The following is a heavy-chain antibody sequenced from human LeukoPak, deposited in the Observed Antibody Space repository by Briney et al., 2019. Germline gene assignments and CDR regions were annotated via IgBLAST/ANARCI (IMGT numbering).Heavy chain of an antibody. V-gene: IGHV3-23*01. J-gene: IGHJ4*02. CDR3: AITGVRDFDS. CDR2: ITGGGGSST. Sequence: GGSLRLSRAASGFTFTSSTMTWVRQAPGKGLEGVSSITGGGGSSTYHADSAKGRFTISRDNSKDTLFLQMNSLRAEDTAVYYCAITGVRDFDSWGQGTLVTVSS. D-gene: IGHD4-11*01. CDR1: GFTFTSST.